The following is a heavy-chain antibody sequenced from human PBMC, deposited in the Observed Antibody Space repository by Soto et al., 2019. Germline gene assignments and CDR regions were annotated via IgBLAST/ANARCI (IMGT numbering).Heavy chain of an antibody. V-gene: IGHV3-23*01. CDR1: GFSFSSFA. Sequence: EVLLLESGGGLVQPGGSLRLSCEASGFSFSSFAMNWVHQAPGKGLEWVSAIGDSGASTYYADSVKGRFTISRDNSRNTLYLQLTSLRAEDTAVYYCAKGVELDVWGNGTTVTVSS. CDR3: AKGVELDV. CDR2: IGDSGAST. D-gene: IGHD1-26*01. J-gene: IGHJ6*04.